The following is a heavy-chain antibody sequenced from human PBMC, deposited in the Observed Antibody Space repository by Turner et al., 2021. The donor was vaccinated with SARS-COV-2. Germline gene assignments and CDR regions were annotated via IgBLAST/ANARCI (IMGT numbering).Heavy chain of an antibody. CDR1: GGTISSSTYH. CDR3: ARVRTVTCITTTCLPSDAFDL. D-gene: IGHD3-10*01. J-gene: IGHJ3*01. V-gene: IGHV4-39*01. CDR2: IHYSGST. Sequence: QVQLEESGPGLVKPSETLSLTCTVSGGTISSSTYHWGWIRQPPGKGLEWIGSIHYSGSTYYNASLESRVTISVDTSKNQFSLKLTSVTAADTAVYYCARVRTVTCITTTCLPSDAFDLWGQGTMVPVSS.